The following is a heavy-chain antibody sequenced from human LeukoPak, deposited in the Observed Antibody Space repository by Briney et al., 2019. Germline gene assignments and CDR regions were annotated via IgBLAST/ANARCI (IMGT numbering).Heavy chain of an antibody. CDR2: IYSGGST. CDR1: GSTGSSNY. D-gene: IGHD3-22*01. CDR3: ARVLKGSSDYYDSSGYYYYCYGMDV. Sequence: GGSLRLSCAASGSTGSSNYMSWVRQAPGKGLEWVSVIYSGGSTYYADSVKGRFTISRDNSKNTLYLQMNSLRAEDTAVYYCARVLKGSSDYYDSSGYYYYCYGMDVWGQGTTVTVSS. J-gene: IGHJ6*02. V-gene: IGHV3-53*01.